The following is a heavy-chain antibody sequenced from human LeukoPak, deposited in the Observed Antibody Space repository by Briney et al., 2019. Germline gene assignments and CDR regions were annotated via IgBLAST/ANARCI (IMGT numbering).Heavy chain of an antibody. CDR1: GGSISSGGYY. Sequence: LRTLSLTCTVSGGSISSGGYYWSWIRQHPGKGLEWIALIDYTGRTYYNPSLKSRLTLSVDRSKDQFSLRLSSMTAADTAVYYCARVPSVIDAFDIWGQGTMVRLST. D-gene: IGHD2-21*01. V-gene: IGHV4-31*03. CDR2: IDYTGRT. J-gene: IGHJ3*02. CDR3: ARVPSVIDAFDI.